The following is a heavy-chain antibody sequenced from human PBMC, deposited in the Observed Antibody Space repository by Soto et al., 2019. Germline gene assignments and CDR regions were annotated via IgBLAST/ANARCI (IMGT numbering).Heavy chain of an antibody. CDR3: ARDRYYYYGMDV. CDR2: ISSSSSYI. V-gene: IGHV3-21*01. Sequence: SGGSLRLSCAASGFTFSSYSMNWVRQAPGKGLEWVSSISSSSSYIYYADSVKGRFTISRDNAKNSLYLQMNSLRAEDTAVYYCARDRYYYYGMDVWGQGTTVTVSS. CDR1: GFTFSSYS. J-gene: IGHJ6*02.